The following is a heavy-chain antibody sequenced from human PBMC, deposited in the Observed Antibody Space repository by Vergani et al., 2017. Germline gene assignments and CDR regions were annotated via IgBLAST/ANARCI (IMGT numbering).Heavy chain of an antibody. CDR2: IWYDGSNK. Sequence: QVQLVESEGGVVQPGRSLTLSCVASGFTFSSHGMHWVRQAPGKGLEWVAVIWYDGSNKYYGDSVKGRFTISRDNSKNTLYQKMSSLRVEDTAVYYCARWGNEKRLDAWGQGSLVTVSS. D-gene: IGHD1-1*01. CDR1: GFTFSSHG. CDR3: ARWGNEKRLDA. V-gene: IGHV3-33*01. J-gene: IGHJ5*02.